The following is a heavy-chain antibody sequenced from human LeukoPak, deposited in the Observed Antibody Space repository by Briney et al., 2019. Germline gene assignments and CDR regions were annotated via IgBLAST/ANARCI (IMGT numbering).Heavy chain of an antibody. CDR1: GFTFSSYA. J-gene: IGHJ3*02. D-gene: IGHD3-3*01. Sequence: PGGSLRLSCAASGFTFSSYAMSWVRQAPGKGLEWVSAISGSGGSTYYADSVKGRFTISRDNSKNTLYLQMNSLRAEDTAVYYCAKDGSEGYYDFWSGYPAPAFDIWGQGTMVTVSS. CDR3: AKDGSEGYYDFWSGYPAPAFDI. V-gene: IGHV3-23*01. CDR2: ISGSGGST.